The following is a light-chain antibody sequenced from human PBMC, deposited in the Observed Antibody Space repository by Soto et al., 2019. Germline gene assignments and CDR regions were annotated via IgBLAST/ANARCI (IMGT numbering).Light chain of an antibody. J-gene: IGKJ5*01. CDR1: QSVNSR. CDR2: GAS. Sequence: EIVLTQSPGTLSLSPGERATLSCRASQSVNSRLPWYQHKPGQAPKLLISGASSRATGLPDRFSGSGSATDFTLTISRLEPEDLALYYCQHYGRSPITFGHAARLEIK. CDR3: QHYGRSPIT. V-gene: IGKV3-20*01.